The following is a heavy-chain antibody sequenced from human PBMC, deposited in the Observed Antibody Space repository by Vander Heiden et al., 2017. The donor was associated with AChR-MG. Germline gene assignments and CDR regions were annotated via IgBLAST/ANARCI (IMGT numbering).Heavy chain of an antibody. Sequence: EVPLLASGGGLVQPGGSLRLPCAASGSPFSSYAMGWVRQAPGKGLEWVSAISGSGGSTYYADSVKGRFTISRDNSKNTLYLQMNSLRAEDTAVYYCAKSMRFLPNWFDPWGQGTLVTVSS. CDR2: ISGSGGST. CDR1: GSPFSSYA. J-gene: IGHJ5*02. D-gene: IGHD3-3*01. V-gene: IGHV3-23*01. CDR3: AKSMRFLPNWFDP.